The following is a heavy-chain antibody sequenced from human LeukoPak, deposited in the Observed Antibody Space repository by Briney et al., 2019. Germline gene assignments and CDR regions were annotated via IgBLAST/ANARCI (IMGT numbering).Heavy chain of an antibody. CDR1: GGSISSSSYY. V-gene: IGHV4-61*02. J-gene: IGHJ6*03. CDR3: ARGGIAYYNYYMDV. Sequence: SETLSLTCAVSGGSISSSSYYWSWIRQPAGKGLEWIGRIYTSGSTNYNPSLKSRVTISVDTSKNQFSLKLSSVTAADTAVYYCARGGIAYYNYYMDVWGKGTTVTVSS. CDR2: IYTSGST.